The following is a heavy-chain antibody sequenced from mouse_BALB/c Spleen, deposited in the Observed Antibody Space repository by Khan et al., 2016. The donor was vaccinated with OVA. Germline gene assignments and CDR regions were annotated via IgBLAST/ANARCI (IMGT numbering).Heavy chain of an antibody. J-gene: IGHJ4*01. V-gene: IGHV7-3*02. CDR3: TRDNPIPMDY. CDR1: GFTFTDYY. D-gene: IGHD2-14*01. CDR2: IRNKANGYTT. Sequence: EVELVESGGGLVQPGGSLRLSCATSGFTFTDYYMSWVRQPPGKALEWLGFIRNKANGYTTEYSASVKGQFTISRDNSQSILYLQMNTLRAEDSATYYCTRDNPIPMDYWGQATSVTVSS.